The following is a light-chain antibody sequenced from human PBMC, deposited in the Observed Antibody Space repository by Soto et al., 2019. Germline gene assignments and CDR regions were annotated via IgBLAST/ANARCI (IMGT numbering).Light chain of an antibody. V-gene: IGLV1-44*01. CDR2: SNN. CDR3: ATWDDSLNGVV. Sequence: QSVLTQPPSASETPGQRVTISCSGSSSNIGRSTVNWYQQLPGTAPKLLIYSNNQRPSGVPDRFSGSKSGTSASLAISGLQSEDEADYYCATWDDSLNGVVFGGGTKVTVL. CDR1: SSNIGRST. J-gene: IGLJ2*01.